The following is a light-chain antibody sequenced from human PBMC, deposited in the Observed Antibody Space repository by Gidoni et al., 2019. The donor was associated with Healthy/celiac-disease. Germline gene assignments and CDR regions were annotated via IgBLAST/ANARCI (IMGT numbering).Light chain of an antibody. CDR3: QQYYSTRLT. CDR1: QIVLYSSNNKNY. Sequence: DIVMTQSPDSLAVSLGERATINCKSSQIVLYSSNNKNYLAWYQQKPGQPPKLLIYWASTRESGVPDRFSGSGSGTDFTLTISSLQAEDVAVYYCQQYYSTRLTFGGGTKVEIK. J-gene: IGKJ4*01. V-gene: IGKV4-1*01. CDR2: WAS.